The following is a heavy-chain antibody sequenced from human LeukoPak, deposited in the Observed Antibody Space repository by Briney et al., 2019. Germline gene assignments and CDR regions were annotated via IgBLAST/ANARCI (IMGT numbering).Heavy chain of an antibody. CDR3: ARIVGATIWLFDY. D-gene: IGHD1-26*01. CDR1: GGSISSGGYS. J-gene: IGHJ4*02. Sequence: SETLSLTCAVSGGSISSGGYSWSWIRQPPGKGLEWIGYIYHSGSTYYNPSLKSRVTISVDTSKNQFSLKLSSVTAADTAVYYCARIVGATIWLFDYWGQGTLVTVSS. V-gene: IGHV4-30-2*05. CDR2: IYHSGST.